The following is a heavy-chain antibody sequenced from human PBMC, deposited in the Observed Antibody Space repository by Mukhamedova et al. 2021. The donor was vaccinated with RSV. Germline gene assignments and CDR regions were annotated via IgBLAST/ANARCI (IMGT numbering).Heavy chain of an antibody. CDR2: IKKDGSEK. Sequence: GKGLEWVANIKKDGSEKYYVDSVKGRFTISRDNAKNSLHLQMNSLRAEDTAMYYCARYSSDTSEAFFHHWGRGTLVTASS. J-gene: IGHJ1*01. V-gene: IGHV3-7*01. CDR3: ARYSSDTSEAFFHH. D-gene: IGHD2-2*01.